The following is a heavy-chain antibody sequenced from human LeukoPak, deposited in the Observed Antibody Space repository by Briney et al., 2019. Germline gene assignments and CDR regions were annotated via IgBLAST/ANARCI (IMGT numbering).Heavy chain of an antibody. CDR3: ARDLYCSSTSCYGDYYYGMDV. J-gene: IGHJ6*02. V-gene: IGHV3-7*01. D-gene: IGHD2-2*01. CDR1: GFTFSSYW. CDR2: IKQDGSEK. Sequence: GRSLRLSCAASGFTFSSYWMSWVRQAPGKGLEWVANIKQDGSEKYYVDSVKGRFTISRDNAKNSLYLQMNSLRAEDTAVYYCARDLYCSSTSCYGDYYYGMDVWGQGTTVTVSS.